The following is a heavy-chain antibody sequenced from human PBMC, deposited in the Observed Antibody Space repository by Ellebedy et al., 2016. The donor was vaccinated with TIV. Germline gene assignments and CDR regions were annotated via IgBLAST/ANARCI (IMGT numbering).Heavy chain of an antibody. CDR1: GGSFSGYY. J-gene: IGHJ4*02. CDR3: ARIGGNGSGSYYRGDDY. CDR2: INHSGST. Sequence: MPSETLSLTCAVYGGSFSGYYWSWIRQPPGKGLEWIGEINHSGSTNYNPSLKSRVTISVDTSKNQFSLKLSSVTAADTAVYYCARIGGNGSGSYYRGDDYWGQGTLVTVSS. D-gene: IGHD3-10*01. V-gene: IGHV4-34*01.